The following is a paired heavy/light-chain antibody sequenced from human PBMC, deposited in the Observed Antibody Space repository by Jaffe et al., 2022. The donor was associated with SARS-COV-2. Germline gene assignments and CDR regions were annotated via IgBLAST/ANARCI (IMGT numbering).Heavy chain of an antibody. J-gene: IGHJ6*02. CDR3: AKDEASITGTTPGESVYYYYYGMDV. D-gene: IGHD1-7*01. Sequence: EVQLLESGGGLVQPGGSLRLSCAASGFTFSSYAMSWVRQAPGKGLEWVSAISGSGGSTYYADSVKGRFTISRDNSKNTLYLQMNSLRAEDTAVYYCAKDEASITGTTPGESVYYYYYGMDVWGQGTTVTVSS. V-gene: IGHV3-23*01. CDR1: GFTFSSYA. CDR2: ISGSGGST.
Light chain of an antibody. Sequence: SYELTQPSSVSVSPGQTARITCSGDVLAKKYARWFQQKPGQAPVLVIYKDSERPSGIPERFSGSSSGTTVTLTISGAQVEDEADYYCYSAADNNRVFGGGTKLTVL. CDR2: KDS. V-gene: IGLV3-27*01. CDR1: VLAKKY. CDR3: YSAADNNRV. J-gene: IGLJ3*02.